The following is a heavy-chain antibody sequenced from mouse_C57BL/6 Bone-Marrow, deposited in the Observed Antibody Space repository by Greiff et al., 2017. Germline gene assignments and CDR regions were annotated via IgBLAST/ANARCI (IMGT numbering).Heavy chain of an antibody. CDR1: GFTFSDAW. CDR3: TGYDYDGAWFAY. CDR2: IRNKANNHAT. Sequence: DVMLVESGGGLVQPGGSMKLSCAASGFTFSDAWMDWVRQSPEKGLEWVAEIRNKANNHATYYAESVKGRFTISRDDSKSSVYLQMNSLRAEDTGIYYCTGYDYDGAWFAYWGQGTLVTVSA. D-gene: IGHD2-4*01. J-gene: IGHJ3*01. V-gene: IGHV6-6*01.